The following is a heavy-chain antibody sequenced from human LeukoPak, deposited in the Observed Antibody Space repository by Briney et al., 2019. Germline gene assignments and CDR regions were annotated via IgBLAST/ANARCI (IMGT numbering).Heavy chain of an antibody. V-gene: IGHV3-15*01. J-gene: IGHJ4*02. CDR3: XXXXXXXXXHY. CDR1: AX. CDR2: IKRKSDGGXT. Sequence: AXXSXGRQAPGXGVXWVGRIKRKSDGGXTDYAARVKGRFTISRDEXKNTLYMQINRLKSEDKEVYXXXXXXXXXXXHYWGQXTXVTVSS.